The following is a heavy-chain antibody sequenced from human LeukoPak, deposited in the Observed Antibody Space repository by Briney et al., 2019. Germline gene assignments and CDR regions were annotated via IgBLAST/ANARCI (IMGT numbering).Heavy chain of an antibody. J-gene: IGHJ4*02. CDR2: IREDGSEI. CDR1: GFTFNTYW. D-gene: IGHD7-27*01. V-gene: IGHV3-7*01. Sequence: GGSLRLSCVGSGFTFNTYWMNWVRQAPGKGLEWVANIREDGSEIYYLDSVKGRFTIFRDNAKNSLYLQMNGLRAEDTAVYYCARHWAHLDYWGPGTLVTVSS. CDR3: ARHWAHLDY.